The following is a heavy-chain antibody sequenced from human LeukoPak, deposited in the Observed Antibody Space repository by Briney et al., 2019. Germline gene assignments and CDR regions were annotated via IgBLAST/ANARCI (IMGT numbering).Heavy chain of an antibody. CDR1: GFTVSSNY. J-gene: IGHJ3*02. D-gene: IGHD5-24*01. CDR3: ARGRDGYNLVDAFDI. CDR2: ISSSSFTI. V-gene: IGHV3-48*01. Sequence: GGSLRLSCAASGFTVSSNYMSWVRQAPGKGLEWVSYISSSSFTIYYADSVKGRFTISRDNAKNSLYLQLNSLRAEDTAVYYCARGRDGYNLVDAFDIWGQGILVIVSS.